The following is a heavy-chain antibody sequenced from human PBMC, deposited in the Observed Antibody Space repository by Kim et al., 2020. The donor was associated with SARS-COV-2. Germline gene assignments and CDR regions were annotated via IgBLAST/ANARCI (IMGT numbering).Heavy chain of an antibody. CDR3: AKDHIPTYSSSWYFDY. D-gene: IGHD6-13*01. J-gene: IGHJ4*02. CDR1: GFTFSSYG. CDR2: ISYDGSNK. Sequence: GGSLRLSCAASGFTFSSYGMHWVRQAPGKGLEWVAVISYDGSNKYYADSVKGRFTISRDNSKNTLYLQMNSLRAEDTAVYYCAKDHIPTYSSSWYFDYWGQGTLVTVSS. V-gene: IGHV3-30*18.